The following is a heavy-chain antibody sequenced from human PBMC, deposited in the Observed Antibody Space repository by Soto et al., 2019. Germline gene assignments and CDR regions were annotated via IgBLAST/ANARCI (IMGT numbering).Heavy chain of an antibody. Sequence: PSETLSLTCTVSGGSISSGGYYWSWIRQHPGKGLEWIGYIYYSGSTYYNPSLKSRVTISVDTSKNQFSLKLSSVTAADTAVYYCARDTPHSSSWYRWFDPWGQGTLVTVS. CDR1: GGSISSGGYY. CDR2: IYYSGST. J-gene: IGHJ5*02. D-gene: IGHD6-13*01. CDR3: ARDTPHSSSWYRWFDP. V-gene: IGHV4-31*03.